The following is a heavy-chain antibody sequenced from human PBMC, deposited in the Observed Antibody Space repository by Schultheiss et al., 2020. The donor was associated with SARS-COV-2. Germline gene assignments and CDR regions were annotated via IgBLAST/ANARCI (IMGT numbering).Heavy chain of an antibody. CDR3: AKVCGGDCYFPNYYYYYGMDV. CDR2: IWFDGSNK. Sequence: GGSLRLSCAASGFTFSTYGMHWVRQAPGKGLEWVAVIWFDGSNKFYEDSVKGRFTISRDNSKNTLYLQMNSLRAEDTAVYYCAKVCGGDCYFPNYYYYYGMDVWGQGTTVTVSS. CDR1: GFTFSTYG. J-gene: IGHJ6*02. D-gene: IGHD2-21*02. V-gene: IGHV3-30*02.